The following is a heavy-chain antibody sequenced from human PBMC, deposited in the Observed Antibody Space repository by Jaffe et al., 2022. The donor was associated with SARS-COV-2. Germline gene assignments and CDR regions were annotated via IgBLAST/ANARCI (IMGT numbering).Heavy chain of an antibody. J-gene: IGHJ6*03. CDR3: AKDIRLYGSGSYGVEAHYMDV. V-gene: IGHV3-43*01. CDR2: ISWDGGST. D-gene: IGHD3-10*01. CDR1: GFTFDDYT. Sequence: EVQLVESGGVVVQPGGSLRLSCAASGFTFDDYTMHWVRQAPGKGLEWVSLISWDGGSTYYADSVKGRFTISRDNSKNSLYLQMNSLRTEDTALYYCAKDIRLYGSGSYGVEAHYMDVWGKGTTVTVSS.